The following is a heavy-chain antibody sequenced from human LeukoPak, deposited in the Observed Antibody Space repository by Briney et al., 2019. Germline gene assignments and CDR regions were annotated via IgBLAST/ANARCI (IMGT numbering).Heavy chain of an antibody. CDR3: ARTPYYYGSGTTY. CDR2: ISGSRGTI. D-gene: IGHD3-10*01. J-gene: IGHJ4*02. CDR1: GFTFSDYY. Sequence: GGSLRLSCAAAGFTFSDYYMSWIRQAPGKGLEWLSYISGSRGTILYADSVKGRFTISRDNAKNSLYLQMNSLRAEHTAVYYCARTPYYYGSGTTYWGQGTLVTVSS. V-gene: IGHV3-11*04.